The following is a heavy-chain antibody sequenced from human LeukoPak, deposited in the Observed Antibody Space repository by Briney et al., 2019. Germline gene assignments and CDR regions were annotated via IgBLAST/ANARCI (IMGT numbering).Heavy chain of an antibody. J-gene: IGHJ3*02. CDR2: INSDGSST. CDR1: GFTFSSYW. CDR3: STGSGHAFDI. Sequence: GGSLRLSCAASGFTFSSYWMHWVRQVPGKRLVWVSRINSDGSSTSYADSVKGRFTISRDNAKNTLYVQMNSLRAEDTAGYYCSTGSGHAFDIWGRGTMVTVSS. V-gene: IGHV3-74*01. D-gene: IGHD3-10*01.